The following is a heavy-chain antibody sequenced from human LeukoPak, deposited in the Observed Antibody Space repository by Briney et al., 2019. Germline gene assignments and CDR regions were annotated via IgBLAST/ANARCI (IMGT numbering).Heavy chain of an antibody. J-gene: IGHJ4*01. Sequence: ASVQVSCKATGYIFTGYWLHWVRQAPGQGLEWMGFINANSGNTNYAQKFQGRVTMTRDTSITTAYMELSSLTADDTAVYYGAREMRPATTTLVAYWGQGTQVTVSS. V-gene: IGHV1-2*02. D-gene: IGHD1-1*01. CDR2: INANSGNT. CDR3: AREMRPATTTLVAY. CDR1: GYIFTGYW.